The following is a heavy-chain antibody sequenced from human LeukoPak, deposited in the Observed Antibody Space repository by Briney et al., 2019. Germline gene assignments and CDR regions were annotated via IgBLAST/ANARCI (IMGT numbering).Heavy chain of an antibody. J-gene: IGHJ4*02. D-gene: IGHD3-10*01. CDR3: ARELSGY. Sequence: GGSLRLSCAASGFTFSSYAMHWVRQAPGKGLEWVAVISYDGSNKYYADSVKGRFTISRDNSKNTLYLQMNSLRAEDTAVYYCARELSGYWGQGTLVTVFS. CDR1: GFTFSSYA. V-gene: IGHV3-30*04. CDR2: ISYDGSNK.